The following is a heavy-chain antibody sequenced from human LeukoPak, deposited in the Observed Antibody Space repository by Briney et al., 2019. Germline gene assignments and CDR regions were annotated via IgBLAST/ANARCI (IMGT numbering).Heavy chain of an antibody. CDR3: ARFALTEHYFDY. CDR1: GYTFTDHW. D-gene: IGHD1-26*01. CDR2: AYPTDSDT. J-gene: IGHJ4*02. Sequence: GESLKISCKGSGYTFTDHWIGWVRQLPGKGLEWMAIAYPTDSDTRYNPSFQGQVTISADRSITTAYLQWNSLKASDTAVYYCARFALTEHYFDYWGLGTLVAVSS. V-gene: IGHV5-51*01.